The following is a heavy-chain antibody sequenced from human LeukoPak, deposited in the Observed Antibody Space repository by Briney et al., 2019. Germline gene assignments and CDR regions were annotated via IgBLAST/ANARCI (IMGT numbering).Heavy chain of an antibody. CDR2: MNPNSGNT. CDR1: GYTFTSYD. D-gene: IGHD2-2*01. J-gene: IGHJ6*02. V-gene: IGHV1-8*01. Sequence: ASVKVSCKAPGYTFTSYDINWVRQATGQGLEWMGWMNPNSGNTGYAQKFQGRVTMTRNTSISTAYMELSSLRSEDTAVYYCARGGTRYCSSTSCYEDYYYGMDVWGQGTTVTVSS. CDR3: ARGGTRYCSSTSCYEDYYYGMDV.